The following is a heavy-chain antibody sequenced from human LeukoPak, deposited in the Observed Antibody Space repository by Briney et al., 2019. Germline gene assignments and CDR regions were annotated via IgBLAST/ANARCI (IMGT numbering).Heavy chain of an antibody. Sequence: ASVKVSCKASGYTFTSYGISWVRQAPGQGLEWMGWISAYNGNTNYAQKLQGRVTMTTDTSTSTAYMELRSLRSDDTAVYYCARDDMALLWFGESPEPDPPNFDYWGRGTLVTVSS. CDR3: ARDDMALLWFGESPEPDPPNFDY. CDR1: GYTFTSYG. D-gene: IGHD3-10*01. J-gene: IGHJ4*02. CDR2: ISAYNGNT. V-gene: IGHV1-18*01.